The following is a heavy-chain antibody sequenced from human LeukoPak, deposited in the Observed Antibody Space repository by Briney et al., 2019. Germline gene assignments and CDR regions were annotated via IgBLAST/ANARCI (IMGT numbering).Heavy chain of an antibody. CDR3: ARDPLIYYYDSSGYSDY. J-gene: IGHJ4*02. V-gene: IGHV4-39*07. Sequence: SETLSLTCTVSGGSISSSSYYWGWIRQPPGKGLEWIGSIHYSGSTYYNPSLKSRVTISVDTSKNQFSLKLSSVTAADTAVYYCARDPLIYYYDSSGYSDYWGQGTLVTVSS. D-gene: IGHD3-22*01. CDR1: GGSISSSSYY. CDR2: IHYSGST.